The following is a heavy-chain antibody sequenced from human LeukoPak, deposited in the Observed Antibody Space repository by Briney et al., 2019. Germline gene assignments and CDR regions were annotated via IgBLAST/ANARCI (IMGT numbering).Heavy chain of an antibody. J-gene: IGHJ4*02. CDR1: GFTFSSYD. Sequence: PGGSLRLSCAASGFTFSSYDMSWVRQAPGKGLEWVSAISGSGGSTYYADSVKGRFTISRDNSKNTLYLQMNSLRAEDTAVYHCAKNRDGGKYYFDYWGQGTLVTVSS. CDR3: AKNRDGGKYYFDY. V-gene: IGHV3-23*01. D-gene: IGHD4-23*01. CDR2: ISGSGGST.